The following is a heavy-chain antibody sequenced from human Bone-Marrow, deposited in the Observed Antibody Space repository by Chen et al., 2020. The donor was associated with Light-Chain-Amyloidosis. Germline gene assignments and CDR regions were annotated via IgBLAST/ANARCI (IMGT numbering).Heavy chain of an antibody. J-gene: IGHJ4*02. CDR2: IYPDDSDA. CDR3: ARRRDGYNFDY. V-gene: IGHV5-51*01. D-gene: IGHD5-12*01. CDR1: GYTFPNYW. Sequence: EVQLEQSGPEVKKPGESLKISCKGSGYTFPNYWIGWVSQMPGKGLEWMGVIYPDDSDARYRPSFEGQVTISADKSITTAYLQWRSLKASDTAMYYCARRRDGYNFDYWGQGTLVTVSS.